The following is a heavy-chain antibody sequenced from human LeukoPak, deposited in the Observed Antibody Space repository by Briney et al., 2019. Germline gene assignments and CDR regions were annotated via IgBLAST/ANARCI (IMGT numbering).Heavy chain of an antibody. V-gene: IGHV3-66*01. D-gene: IGHD4/OR15-4a*01. Sequence: GGSLRLSCAVSGFTVSSNYMTWVRQAPGKGVEGVSIIYSGGSTYYADSVKARFTNSRDNSKNTVYLQINSLRAEDTAVYYCARADMTMVLTGWGQGPLARVTS. J-gene: IGHJ4*02. CDR1: GFTVSSNY. CDR2: IYSGGST. CDR3: ARADMTMVLTG.